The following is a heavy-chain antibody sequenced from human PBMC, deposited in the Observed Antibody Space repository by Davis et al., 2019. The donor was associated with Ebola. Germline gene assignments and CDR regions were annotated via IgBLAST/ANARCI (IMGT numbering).Heavy chain of an antibody. Sequence: HSQTLSLTCAISGDSVSSNSAAWNWIRQSPSRGLEWLGRTYYRSKWCNEYAVSVKSRITINPDTSKNQFSLQLNSVTPDDTAVYYCARGGPSTWFNWFDPWGQGTLVTVSS. J-gene: IGHJ5*02. V-gene: IGHV6-1*01. CDR3: ARGGPSTWFNWFDP. CDR2: TYYRSKWCN. D-gene: IGHD3-10*01. CDR1: GDSVSSNSAA.